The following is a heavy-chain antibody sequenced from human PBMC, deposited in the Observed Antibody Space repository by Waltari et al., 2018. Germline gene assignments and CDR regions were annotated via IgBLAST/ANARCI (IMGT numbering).Heavy chain of an antibody. V-gene: IGHV4-38-2*02. D-gene: IGHD2-15*01. J-gene: IGHJ2*01. CDR2: IYHSGST. Sequence: QVQLQESGPGLVKPSETLSLTCTVSGYSISSGYYWGWIRQPPGKGLGWIGSIYHSGSTYYNPSLKSRVTISVDTSKNQFSLKLSSVTAADTAVYYCARKDDWYFDLWGRGTLVTVSS. CDR3: ARKDDWYFDL. CDR1: GYSISSGYY.